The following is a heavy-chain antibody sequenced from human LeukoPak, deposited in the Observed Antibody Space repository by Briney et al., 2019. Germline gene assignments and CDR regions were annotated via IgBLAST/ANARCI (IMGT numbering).Heavy chain of an antibody. V-gene: IGHV3-23*01. J-gene: IGHJ4*02. CDR1: GFTFSSYG. D-gene: IGHD3-9*01. CDR3: AKVGLRYFDWSLFVPNFDY. Sequence: GGTLRLSCAASGFTFSSYGMSWVRQAPGKGLEWVSAISGSGGSTYYADSVKGRFTISRDNSKNTLYLQMNSLRAEDTAVYYCAKVGLRYFDWSLFVPNFDYWGQGTLVTVSS. CDR2: ISGSGGST.